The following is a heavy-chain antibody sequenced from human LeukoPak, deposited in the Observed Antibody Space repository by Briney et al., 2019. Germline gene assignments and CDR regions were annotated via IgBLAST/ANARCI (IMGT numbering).Heavy chain of an antibody. D-gene: IGHD3-22*01. CDR2: VYYRGRA. CDR3: AREGYYDSSGYPIFDY. V-gene: IGHV4-59*01. CDR1: GGSISSYY. Sequence: SETLSLTCTLSGGSISSYYWSGIRQPPRKGLEWIGYVYYRGRANYNPSLTSRATISVDTSKNKFSLKLSAVTAADTAVYYCAREGYYDSSGYPIFDYWGQGTLVTVSS. J-gene: IGHJ4*02.